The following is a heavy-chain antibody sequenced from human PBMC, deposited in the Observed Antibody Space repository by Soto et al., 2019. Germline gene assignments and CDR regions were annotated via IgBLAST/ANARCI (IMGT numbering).Heavy chain of an antibody. Sequence: GGSVRLSCAASGFTFSSYSMKWVRQASGKGLEWVSYISSSSSTIYYADSVKGRFTISRDNAKYSLYLHMNSLRAEDTAVYYCARSDIVVFPVTIQHHSYYMLVPGKAPTVTVS. D-gene: IGHD2-2*01. J-gene: IGHJ6*03. CDR3: ARSDIVVFPVTIQHHSYYMLV. V-gene: IGHV3-48*01. CDR1: GFTFSSYS. CDR2: ISSSSSTI.